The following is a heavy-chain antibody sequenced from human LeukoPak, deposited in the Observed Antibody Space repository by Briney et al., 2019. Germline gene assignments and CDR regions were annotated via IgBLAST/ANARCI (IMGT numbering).Heavy chain of an antibody. CDR3: ASYREAYDLYPHGLDV. V-gene: IGHV4-61*02. CDR1: GASVSTTAYF. J-gene: IGHJ3*01. CDR2: IYASGNT. D-gene: IGHD5-24*01. Sequence: SETLSLTCSVSGASVSTTAYFWNWIRQPAGEGLEWIGRIYASGNTHYNPSLKSRVTMSLDTSKNQFSLTMNSVTAADSAVYFCASYREAYDLYPHGLDVWGRGTVVTVPS.